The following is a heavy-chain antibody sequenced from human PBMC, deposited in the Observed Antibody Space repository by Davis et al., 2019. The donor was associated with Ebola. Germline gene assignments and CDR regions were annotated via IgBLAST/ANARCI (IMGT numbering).Heavy chain of an antibody. J-gene: IGHJ5*02. V-gene: IGHV4-4*02. D-gene: IGHD6-6*01. Sequence: SETLSLTCAVSGGSIRSSNWWSWVRQPPGKGLEWIGEIYHSGSTNYNPSLKSRVTISVDKSKNQFSLKLSSVTAADTAVYYCARARAVWIAARPGWFDPWGQGTLVTVSS. CDR3: ARARAVWIAARPGWFDP. CDR2: IYHSGST. CDR1: GGSIRSSNW.